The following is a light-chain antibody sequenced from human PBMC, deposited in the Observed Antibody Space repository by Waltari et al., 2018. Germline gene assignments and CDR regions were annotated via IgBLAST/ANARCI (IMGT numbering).Light chain of an antibody. CDR2: LNSDGSH. Sequence: QVVLTQSPSPSASLGASVKLTCTLRSGHSSYAIAWHQQQPEKGPQYLMKLNSDGSHSKGDGIPDRFSGSSSGAERYLTISSLQSEDEADYYCQTWGTGYRVFGGGTKLTVL. CDR3: QTWGTGYRV. J-gene: IGLJ3*02. CDR1: SGHSSYA. V-gene: IGLV4-69*01.